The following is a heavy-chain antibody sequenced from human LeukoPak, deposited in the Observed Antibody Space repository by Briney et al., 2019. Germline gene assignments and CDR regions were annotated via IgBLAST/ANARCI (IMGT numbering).Heavy chain of an antibody. CDR1: GGSISSYY. J-gene: IGHJ6*02. V-gene: IGHV4-59*01. CDR3: AREDPQTTVPEGMDV. CDR2: IYYSGTT. D-gene: IGHD4-17*01. Sequence: PSETLSLTCTVSGGSISSYYWSWIRQPPGKGLGWIGYIYYSGTTNYNPSLKSRVTMSVDTSKNQFSLKLSSVTAADTAVYYCAREDPQTTVPEGMDVWGQGTTVTVSS.